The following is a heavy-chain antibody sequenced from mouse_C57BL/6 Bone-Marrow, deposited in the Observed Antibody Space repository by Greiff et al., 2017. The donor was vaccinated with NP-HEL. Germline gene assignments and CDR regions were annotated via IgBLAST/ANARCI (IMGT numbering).Heavy chain of an antibody. J-gene: IGHJ1*03. CDR3: AIGALYYGSSYLYFDV. D-gene: IGHD1-1*01. V-gene: IGHV1-74*01. CDR1: GYTFTSYW. Sequence: VQLQQPGAELVKPGSSVKVSCKASGYTFTSYWMHWVKQRPGQGLEWIGRIHPSDSDTNYNQKFKGKATLTVDKSSSTAYMQLSSLTSEDSAVYYCAIGALYYGSSYLYFDVWGTGTTVTVSS. CDR2: IHPSDSDT.